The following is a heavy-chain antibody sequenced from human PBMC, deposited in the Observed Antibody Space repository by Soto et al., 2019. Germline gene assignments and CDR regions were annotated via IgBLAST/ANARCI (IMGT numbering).Heavy chain of an antibody. Sequence: SETLSLTCAVYGGSFSGYYWSWIRQPPGKGLEWIGEINHSGSTNYNPSLKSRVTISVDTSKNQFSLKLSSVTAADTAVYYCARGPRITMVRGVIGPFDYWGQGTLVTVSS. CDR3: ARGPRITMVRGVIGPFDY. CDR1: GGSFSGYY. CDR2: INHSGST. J-gene: IGHJ4*02. V-gene: IGHV4-34*01. D-gene: IGHD3-10*01.